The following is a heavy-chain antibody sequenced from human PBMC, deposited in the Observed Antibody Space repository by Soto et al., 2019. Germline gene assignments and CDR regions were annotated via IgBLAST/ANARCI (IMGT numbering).Heavy chain of an antibody. D-gene: IGHD1-7*01. Sequence: EVQLVESGGGLVQPGGSLRLSCAASGFTFSSYWMHWVRQAPGKGLVWVSRVNSDVSSTNYADSVKGRFIISRDNAKDTLYLQMNSLRAEDTAVYYCAREGNYGNHHDGFDIWGQGTMVTVSS. CDR3: AREGNYGNHHDGFDI. V-gene: IGHV3-74*01. CDR2: VNSDVSST. J-gene: IGHJ3*02. CDR1: GFTFSSYW.